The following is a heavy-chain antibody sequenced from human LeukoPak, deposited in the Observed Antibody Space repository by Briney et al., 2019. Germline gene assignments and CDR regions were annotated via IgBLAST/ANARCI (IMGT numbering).Heavy chain of an antibody. CDR1: GYTFTSYG. CDR3: VRVRSYYGSVTGKSYYFDY. Sequence: ASVKVSCKASGYTFTSYGISWVRQAPGQGLEWMGWISAYNGNTNYAQKLQGRVTMTTDTSTSTAYMELRSLRSDDTAVYYCVRVRSYYGSVTGKSYYFDYWGQGTLVTVSS. CDR2: ISAYNGNT. J-gene: IGHJ4*02. V-gene: IGHV1-18*01. D-gene: IGHD3-10*01.